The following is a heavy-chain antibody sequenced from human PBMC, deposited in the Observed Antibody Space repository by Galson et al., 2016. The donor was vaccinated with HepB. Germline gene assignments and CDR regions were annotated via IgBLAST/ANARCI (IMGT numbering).Heavy chain of an antibody. J-gene: IGHJ6*02. CDR1: GFTFNNYA. CDR3: AKRGAMVRGVLGGGMDG. V-gene: IGHV3-23*01. D-gene: IGHD3-10*01. Sequence: SLRLSCAASGFTFNNYAMTWVRQAPGKGLEWVSPISDNGDGTFYADSVKGRFTISRDNSKNTLYLQMNSLRAEDTAIDYCAKRGAMVRGVLGGGMDGWGQGTTVTFSS. CDR2: ISDNGDGT.